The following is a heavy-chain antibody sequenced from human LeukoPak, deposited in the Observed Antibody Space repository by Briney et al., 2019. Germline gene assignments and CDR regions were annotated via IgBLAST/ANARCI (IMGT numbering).Heavy chain of an antibody. CDR1: GGSISSGEYY. CDR2: IYYSGST. V-gene: IGHV4-30-4*08. J-gene: IGHJ6*03. CDR3: ARGYCSNTSCSHYYYYMDV. D-gene: IGHD2-2*01. Sequence: KPSQTLSLTCTVSGGSISSGEYYWSWIRQPPGKGLEWIGYIYYSGSTYYNPSLKSRITMSVDTSKNQFSLKLSSVTAADTAVYYCARGYCSNTSCSHYYYYMDVWGKGTTVTVSS.